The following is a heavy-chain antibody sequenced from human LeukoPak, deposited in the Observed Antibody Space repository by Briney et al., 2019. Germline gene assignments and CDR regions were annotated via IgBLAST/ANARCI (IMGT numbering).Heavy chain of an antibody. CDR2: IYYSGST. J-gene: IGHJ4*02. D-gene: IGHD3-10*01. CDR3: ARGAYYSSDY. Sequence: WVRQAPGKGLEWIGSIYYSGSTYYNPSLKSRVTISVDTSKNQFSLKLSSVTAADTAVYYCARGAYYSSDYWGQGTLVTVSS. V-gene: IGHV4-39*07.